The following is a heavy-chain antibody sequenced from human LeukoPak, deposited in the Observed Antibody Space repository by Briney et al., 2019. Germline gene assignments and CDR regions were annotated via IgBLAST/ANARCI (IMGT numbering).Heavy chain of an antibody. CDR3: ARDPYGSGSYTDGDY. D-gene: IGHD3-10*01. CDR2: INPNSGGT. J-gene: IGHJ4*02. CDR1: GYTLAELS. V-gene: IGHV1-2*06. Sequence: ASVKVSCKLSGYTLAELSIHWVRQAPGQGLEWMGRINPNSGGTNYAQKFQGRVTMTRDTSISTAYMELSRLRSDDTAVYYCARDPYGSGSYTDGDYWGQGTLVTVSS.